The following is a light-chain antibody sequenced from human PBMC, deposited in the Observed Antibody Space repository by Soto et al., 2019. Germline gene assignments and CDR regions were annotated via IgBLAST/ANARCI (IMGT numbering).Light chain of an antibody. CDR1: QYISNS. CDR3: QQSYSSPPENT. Sequence: DIQMTQSPSSLSASVGDRVTITCRASQYISNSLHWYLQKPGKAPKLLIYSASSLESGVPSRFSGSGSGPDFTLTISSLQPEDFATYYGQQSYSSPPENTFGQGTKLEIK. CDR2: SAS. V-gene: IGKV1-39*01. J-gene: IGKJ2*01.